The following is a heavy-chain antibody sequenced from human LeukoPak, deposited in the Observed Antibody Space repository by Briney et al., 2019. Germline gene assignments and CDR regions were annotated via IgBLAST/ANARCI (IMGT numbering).Heavy chain of an antibody. CDR2: ISSTSSYT. Sequence: LSLTCTVSGGSISSSTYYWGWIRQAPGKGLECVSYISSTSSYTNHADSVKGRFTISRDNAKNSLYLQMNSLRGEDTAVYYCARGIQYYHYGMDVWGQGTTVTVSS. J-gene: IGHJ6*02. CDR3: ARGIQYYHYGMDV. CDR1: GGSISSSTYY. V-gene: IGHV3-11*05.